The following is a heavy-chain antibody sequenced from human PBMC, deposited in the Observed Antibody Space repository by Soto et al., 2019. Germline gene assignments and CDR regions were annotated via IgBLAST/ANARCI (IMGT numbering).Heavy chain of an antibody. D-gene: IGHD2-15*01. CDR3: ARTPRAISGMDV. V-gene: IGHV4-39*01. Sequence: SETLSLTCTVSGGSISSSSYYWGWIRQPPGKGLEWIGSIFYSGSTYYNPSLKSRVTISVDTSKNQFSLKLSSVTAADPAVYYCARTPRAISGMDVWGQGTTVT. J-gene: IGHJ6*02. CDR1: GGSISSSSYY. CDR2: IFYSGST.